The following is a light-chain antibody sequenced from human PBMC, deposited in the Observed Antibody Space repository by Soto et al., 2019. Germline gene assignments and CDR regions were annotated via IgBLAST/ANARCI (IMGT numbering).Light chain of an antibody. CDR3: TSYATSSTPPYV. J-gene: IGLJ1*01. Sequence: QSALTQPASVSASPGQAITISCTGTSSDVGGYNYVSWYQQHPGKAPKLMIYEVSYRPSGVSNRFSGSKSGNTASLTISGLQAEDEDDYYCTSYATSSTPPYVFGTGTKLTVL. CDR2: EVS. V-gene: IGLV2-14*01. CDR1: SSDVGGYNY.